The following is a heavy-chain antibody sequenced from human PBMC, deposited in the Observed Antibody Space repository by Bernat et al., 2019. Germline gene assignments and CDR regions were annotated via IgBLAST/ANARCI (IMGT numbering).Heavy chain of an antibody. V-gene: IGHV4-34*01. J-gene: IGHJ5*02. D-gene: IGHD5-18*01. CDR2: INHSGST. CDR3: ARLRWVRDTAAFP. Sequence: QGQLQQRGAGLLKPSETLSLTCAVYGGSFSGYYWSWIRQPPGKGLEWIGEINHSGSTNYNPSLKSRVTISVDTSKNQFSLKLSSVTAADTAVYYCARLRWVRDTAAFPWGQGTLVTVSS. CDR1: GGSFSGYY.